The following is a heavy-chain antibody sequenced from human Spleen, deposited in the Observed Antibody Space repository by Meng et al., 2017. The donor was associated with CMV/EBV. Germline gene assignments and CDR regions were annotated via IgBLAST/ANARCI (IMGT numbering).Heavy chain of an antibody. J-gene: IGHJ2*01. CDR2: IYWNDDK. D-gene: IGHD3-22*01. CDR1: SLSTRGVG. CDR3: ARSYYYDSSGYHSPPFDL. V-gene: IGHV2-5*01. Sequence: SLSTRGVGVGWIRQPPGKALEWLALIYWNDDKRYSPSLKSRLTITKDTSKNQVVLTMTNMDPVDTATYYCARSYYYDSSGYHSPPFDLWGRGTLVTVSS.